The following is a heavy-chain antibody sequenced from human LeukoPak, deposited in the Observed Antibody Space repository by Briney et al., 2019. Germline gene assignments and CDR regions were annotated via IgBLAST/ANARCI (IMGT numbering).Heavy chain of an antibody. CDR2: IYYSGST. D-gene: IGHD2-15*01. V-gene: IGHV4-59*01. Sequence: SETLSFTGTGSGGSISGYYWSWIGQSPGKGLEWIGYIYYSGSTNYNPPLKSRVTMSVDTSKNHFSLKVSSVTAADTAVYYCARAVVVAATVKWFDPWGQGTLVTVSS. J-gene: IGHJ5*02. CDR3: ARAVVVAATVKWFDP. CDR1: GGSISGYY.